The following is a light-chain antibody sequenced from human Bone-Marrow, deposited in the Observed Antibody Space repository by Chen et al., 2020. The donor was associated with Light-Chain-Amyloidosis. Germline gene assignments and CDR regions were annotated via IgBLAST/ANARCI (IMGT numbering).Light chain of an antibody. J-gene: IGLJ3*02. CDR3: QSADSIGTYKV. CDR2: KDG. CDR1: ALPKQF. Sequence: SYELTQSPSVSVSPGQTARITCSGDALPKQFAYWYQQKSGQASVLVIYKDGERHSGIPERFSGSSSGTTVTLTISGVQAEDEADYYCQSADSIGTYKVFGGGTKLTVL. V-gene: IGLV3-25*03.